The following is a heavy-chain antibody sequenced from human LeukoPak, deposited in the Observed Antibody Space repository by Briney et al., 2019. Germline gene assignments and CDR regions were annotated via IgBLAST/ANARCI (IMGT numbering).Heavy chain of an antibody. J-gene: IGHJ5*02. D-gene: IGHD2-2*01. CDR3: ARRLTQYDCFDP. V-gene: IGHV6-1*01. CDR2: TYYRSAWYN. Sequence: SQTLSPTCAISGDSVSSNSVTWNWIRQSPSRGLEWLGRTYYRSAWYNDYAVSVRGRITVNPDTSKNQFSLHLNSVTPEDTAVYYCARRLTQYDCFDPWGQGILVTVSS. CDR1: GDSVSSNSVT.